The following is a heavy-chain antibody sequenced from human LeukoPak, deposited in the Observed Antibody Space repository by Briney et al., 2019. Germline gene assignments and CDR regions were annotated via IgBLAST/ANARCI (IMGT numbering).Heavy chain of an antibody. V-gene: IGHV1-24*01. D-gene: IGHD1-7*01. CDR3: ATWWGCNWNYGGWWFDP. Sequence: ASVKVSCKVSGYTLTELSMHWVRQAPGKGLEWMGGFDPEDGETIYAQKFQGRVTMTEDTSTDTAYMELSSLRSEDTAVYYCATWWGCNWNYGGWWFDPWGQGTLVTVSS. J-gene: IGHJ5*02. CDR2: FDPEDGET. CDR1: GYTLTELS.